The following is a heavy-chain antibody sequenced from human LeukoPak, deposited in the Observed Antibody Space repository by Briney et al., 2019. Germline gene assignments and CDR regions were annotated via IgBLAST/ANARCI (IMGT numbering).Heavy chain of an antibody. CDR3: ARVGPSFYDYVWGSYRPPFDY. J-gene: IGHJ4*02. D-gene: IGHD3-16*02. Sequence: GGSLRLSCAASGFTFSSYAMHWVRQAPGKGLEWVAVISYDGSNKYYADSVKGRFTISRDNAKNSLYLQMNSLRAEDTAVYYCARVGPSFYDYVWGSYRPPFDYWGQGTLVTVSS. CDR1: GFTFSSYA. CDR2: ISYDGSNK. V-gene: IGHV3-30*04.